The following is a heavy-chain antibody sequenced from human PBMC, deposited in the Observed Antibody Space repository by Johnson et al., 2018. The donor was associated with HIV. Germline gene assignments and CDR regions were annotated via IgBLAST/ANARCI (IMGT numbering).Heavy chain of an antibody. V-gene: IGHV3-20*04. Sequence: LVESGGGVVRRGGSLRLSCAASGFTFDDYGMSWVRQAPGKGLEWVSGINWTGGSTGYVDSMKGRFTISRDNARNSLYLQMNSLRAEDTALYYCARGKGAAVGLDAFDIWGQGTMVTVSS. CDR3: ARGKGAAVGLDAFDI. D-gene: IGHD6-13*01. J-gene: IGHJ3*02. CDR2: INWTGGST. CDR1: GFTFDDYG.